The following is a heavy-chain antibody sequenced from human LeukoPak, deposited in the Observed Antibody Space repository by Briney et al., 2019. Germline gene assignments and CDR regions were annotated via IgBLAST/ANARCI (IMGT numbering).Heavy chain of an antibody. D-gene: IGHD4-17*01. V-gene: IGHV1-8*01. CDR2: MNPNSGNR. Sequence: ASVKVSCKASGYTFTSYDINWVRQATGQGLEWMGWMNPNSGNRGYAQKFQGRVTMTRNTSISTAYMELSSLRSEDTAVYYCASVSTVTTAFDYWGQGTLVTVSS. CDR1: GYTFTSYD. J-gene: IGHJ4*02. CDR3: ASVSTVTTAFDY.